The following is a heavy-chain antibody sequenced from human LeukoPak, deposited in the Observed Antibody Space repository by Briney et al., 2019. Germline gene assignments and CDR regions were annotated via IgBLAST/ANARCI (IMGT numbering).Heavy chain of an antibody. CDR2: ISYDGSKK. Sequence: GRSLRLSCAASGFTFSSYAMHWVRQAPGKGLEWVAVISYDGSKKYYADYVKGRFTISRDKSKNSLYLQMNSLRAEDTAVYYCARLEVTVVATIDYWGQGTLVTVSS. V-gene: IGHV3-30*04. J-gene: IGHJ4*02. CDR3: ARLEVTVVATIDY. CDR1: GFTFSSYA. D-gene: IGHD5-12*01.